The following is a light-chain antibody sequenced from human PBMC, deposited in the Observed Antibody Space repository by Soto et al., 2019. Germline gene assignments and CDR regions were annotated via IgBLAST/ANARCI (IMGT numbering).Light chain of an antibody. CDR1: TSNIGSNS. J-gene: IGLJ2*01. CDR2: SNT. CDR3: AAWDDSLSGVV. V-gene: IGLV1-47*01. Sequence: QSVLTQPPSASGTPGQRVTISCSGSTSNIGSNSVHWYQQLPGTAPKLLIYSNTQRPSGVPDRFSGSKSGTSASLAISGLRSEDEADYYCAAWDDSLSGVVFGGGTKVTVL.